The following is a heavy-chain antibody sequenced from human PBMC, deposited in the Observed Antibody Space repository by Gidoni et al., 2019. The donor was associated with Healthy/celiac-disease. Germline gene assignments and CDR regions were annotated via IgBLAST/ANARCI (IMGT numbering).Heavy chain of an antibody. CDR2: IYYSGST. V-gene: IGHV4-61*01. D-gene: IGHD2-15*01. Sequence: QVQLQESGPGLVKPSETLSLTCTVSGGSVSSGSYSWSWIRQPPGKGLEWIGYIYYSGSTNYNPSLKSRVTISVDTSKNQFSLKLSSVTAADTAVYYCARVPFYCSGGSCYPGYGMDVWGQGTTVTVSS. CDR1: GGSVSSGSYS. J-gene: IGHJ6*02. CDR3: ARVPFYCSGGSCYPGYGMDV.